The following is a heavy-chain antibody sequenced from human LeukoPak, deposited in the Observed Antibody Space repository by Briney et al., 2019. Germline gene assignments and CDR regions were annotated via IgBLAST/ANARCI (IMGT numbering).Heavy chain of an antibody. J-gene: IGHJ4*02. V-gene: IGHV4-38-2*01. CDR1: GYSISTGYY. Sequence: SETLSLTCGVSGYSISTGYYWGWVRQPPGKGLEWIGKSYHSGTSYYNPSLKSRVSISVDKSKNQFSLNLRSVTAAGTAVYYCARKYGSNAGYFDYWGRGALVTVSS. CDR2: SYHSGTS. D-gene: IGHD4-23*01. CDR3: ARKYGSNAGYFDY.